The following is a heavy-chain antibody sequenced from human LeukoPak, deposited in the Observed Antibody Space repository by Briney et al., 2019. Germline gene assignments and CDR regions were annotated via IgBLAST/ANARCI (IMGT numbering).Heavy chain of an antibody. CDR1: SGSIGSSSNY. J-gene: IGHJ4*02. CDR3: ARHATETEFDY. CDR2: VYYSGST. Sequence: PSETLSLTCTVSSGSIGSSSNYWGWIRQAPGKGLEWIGNVYYSGSTFYNPSLKSRVTISVDTSKNQFSLKLSSVTAADTAVYYCARHATETEFDYWGQGTLVTVSS. D-gene: IGHD4-17*01. V-gene: IGHV4-39*01.